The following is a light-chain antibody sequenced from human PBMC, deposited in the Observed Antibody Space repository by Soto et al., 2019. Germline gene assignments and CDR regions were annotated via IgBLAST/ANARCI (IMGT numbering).Light chain of an antibody. CDR1: SSDVGSYNL. V-gene: IGLV2-23*01. CDR3: CSYAGSSTYV. CDR2: EGS. J-gene: IGLJ1*01. Sequence: QSVLTQPASVSGSPGQSITISCTGTSSDVGSYNLVSWYQQHPGKAPKLMIYEGSKRPSGVSNRVSGSKSGNTASLTISGIHAEDEADYYCCSYAGSSTYVFGTGTKLTVL.